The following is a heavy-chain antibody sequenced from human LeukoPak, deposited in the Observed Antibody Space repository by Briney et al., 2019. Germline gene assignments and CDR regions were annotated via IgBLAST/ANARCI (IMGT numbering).Heavy chain of an antibody. Sequence: SETLSLTCAVSGYSFSSGYYWGWIRQPPGKGLEWIASINHTGSTYYSPSLKSRVTMSLDTSKNQFSLRLRSVTAADTAVYYCARDHYGAFDFWGQGTLVTVSS. V-gene: IGHV4-38-2*02. CDR1: GYSFSSGYY. CDR3: ARDHYGAFDF. J-gene: IGHJ4*02. CDR2: INHTGST. D-gene: IGHD4-17*01.